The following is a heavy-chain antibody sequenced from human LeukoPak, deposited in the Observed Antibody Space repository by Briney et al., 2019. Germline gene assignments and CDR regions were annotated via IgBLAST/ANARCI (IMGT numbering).Heavy chain of an antibody. J-gene: IGHJ4*02. V-gene: IGHV4-34*01. CDR2: INHSGST. CDR1: GGSFSGYY. Sequence: SETLSLTCAVYGGSFSGYYWSWICQPPGKGLEWIGEINHSGSTNYNPSLKSRVTISVDTSKNQFSLKLSSVTAADTAVYYCASEDILTGYYPYWGQGTLVTVSS. CDR3: ASEDILTGYYPY. D-gene: IGHD3-9*01.